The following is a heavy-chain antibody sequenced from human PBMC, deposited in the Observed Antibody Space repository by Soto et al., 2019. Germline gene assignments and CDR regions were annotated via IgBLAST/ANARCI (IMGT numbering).Heavy chain of an antibody. J-gene: IGHJ6*02. V-gene: IGHV1-8*01. Sequence: ASVKVSCKASGYTFTSYDINWVRQATGQGLEWMGWMNPNSGNTDYAQKFQGRVTMARNTSISTAYMELSSLRSEDTAVYYCASRGTAAGTQGYYYYGMDVWGQGTTVTVSS. CDR2: MNPNSGNT. CDR1: GYTFTSYD. CDR3: ASRGTAAGTQGYYYYGMDV. D-gene: IGHD6-13*01.